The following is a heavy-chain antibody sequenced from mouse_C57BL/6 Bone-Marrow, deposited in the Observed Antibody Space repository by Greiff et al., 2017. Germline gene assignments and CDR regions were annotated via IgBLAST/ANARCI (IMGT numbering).Heavy chain of an antibody. D-gene: IGHD1-1*01. V-gene: IGHV1-59*01. CDR1: GYTFTSYW. J-gene: IGHJ3*01. CDR2: IDPSDSYT. CDR3: ARRGFAFCVYGSSSAWFAY. Sequence: QVQLQQPGAELVRPGTSVKLSCKASGYTFTSYWMHWVKQRPGQGLEWIGVIDPSDSYTNYNQKFKGKATLSVDTSSSTAYMQLSSLTSVESAVDYCARRGFAFCVYGSSSAWFAYWGQGTLVTVSA.